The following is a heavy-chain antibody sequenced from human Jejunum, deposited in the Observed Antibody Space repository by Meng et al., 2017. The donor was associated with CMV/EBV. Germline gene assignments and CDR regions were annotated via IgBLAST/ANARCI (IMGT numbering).Heavy chain of an antibody. CDR3: AKGLTVIWGACDH. D-gene: IGHD3-16*01. J-gene: IGHJ4*02. CDR2: INIDDSGT. Sequence: SGFTFSRYWMHWVRQAPGKGLVWVSRINIDDSGTSYADSVKGRFTISRDNAKNTLYLQMSSLRDEDAAIYYCAKGLTVIWGACDHWGQGTLVTVSS. CDR1: GFTFSRYW. V-gene: IGHV3-74*01.